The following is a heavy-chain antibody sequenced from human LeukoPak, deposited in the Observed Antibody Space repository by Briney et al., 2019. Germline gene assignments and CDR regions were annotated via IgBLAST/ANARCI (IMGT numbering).Heavy chain of an antibody. CDR1: GGTFSSYA. Sequence: SVNVSCKASGGTFSSYAISWVRQAPGQGLEWMGGIIPIFGTANYAQKFQGRVTITADDSPSTAYMELSSLRSEDTAVYYCARNSVLRYFDWLFFFDYWGQGTLVTVSS. D-gene: IGHD3-9*01. V-gene: IGHV1-69*13. J-gene: IGHJ4*02. CDR3: ARNSVLRYFDWLFFFDY. CDR2: IIPIFGTA.